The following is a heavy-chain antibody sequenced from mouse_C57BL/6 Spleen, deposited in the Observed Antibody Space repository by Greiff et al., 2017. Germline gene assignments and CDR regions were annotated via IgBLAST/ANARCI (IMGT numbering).Heavy chain of an antibody. V-gene: IGHV14-1*01. CDR1: GFNIKDYY. J-gene: IGHJ3*01. CDR2: IDPEDGDT. D-gene: IGHD4-1*01. CDR3: TTYANWDGFGY. Sequence: EVQLQQSGAELVRPGASVKLSCTASGFNIKDYYMHWVKQRPEQGLEWIGRIDPEDGDTEYAPKFQGNATMTADTSSTTAYLQLRSLTSEDTAVYYCTTYANWDGFGYWGQGILVTVSA.